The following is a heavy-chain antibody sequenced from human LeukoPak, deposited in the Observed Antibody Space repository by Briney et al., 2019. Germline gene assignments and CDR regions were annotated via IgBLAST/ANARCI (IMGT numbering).Heavy chain of an antibody. V-gene: IGHV4-31*03. CDR2: IYYSGST. J-gene: IGHJ2*01. CDR3: ARDESHWYFDL. CDR1: GGSISSGGYY. Sequence: SETLSLTCTVSGGSISSGGYYWSWIRQHPGKGLEWIGYIYYSGSTYYNPSLKSRVTISVDTSKNRFSLKLSSVTAADTAVYYCARDESHWYFDLWGRGTLVTVSS.